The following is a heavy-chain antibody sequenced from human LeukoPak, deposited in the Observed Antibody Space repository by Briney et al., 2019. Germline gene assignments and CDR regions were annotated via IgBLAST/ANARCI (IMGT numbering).Heavy chain of an antibody. D-gene: IGHD3-3*01. CDR2: TNHSGST. J-gene: IGHJ4*02. V-gene: IGHV4-34*01. Sequence: PSETLSLTCAVYGGSFSGYYWSWIRQPPGKGLEWIGETNHSGSTNYNPSLKSRVAISVDTSKNQFSLKLSSVTAADTAVYYCARGRSVRFLEWFSSDYWGQGTLVTVSS. CDR3: ARGRSVRFLEWFSSDY. CDR1: GGSFSGYY.